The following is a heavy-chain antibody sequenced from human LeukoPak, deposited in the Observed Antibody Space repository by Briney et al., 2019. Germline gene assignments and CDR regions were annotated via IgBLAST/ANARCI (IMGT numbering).Heavy chain of an antibody. CDR2: INSDGSST. CDR1: GFAFSSYW. CDR3: ARDTDTVTTILDY. J-gene: IGHJ4*02. V-gene: IGHV3-74*01. Sequence: AGGSLRLSCAASGFAFSSYWMHWVRQAPGKGLVWVSRINSDGSSTSYADSVKGRFTISRDNAKDTLYLQMNSLRAEDTAVYYCARDTDTVTTILDYWGQGTLVTVSS. D-gene: IGHD4-17*01.